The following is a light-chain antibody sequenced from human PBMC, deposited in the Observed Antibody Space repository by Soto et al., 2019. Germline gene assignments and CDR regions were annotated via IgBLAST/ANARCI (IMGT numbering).Light chain of an antibody. V-gene: IGKV3-11*01. Sequence: EIVLTQSPATLSLSPGARAPLSCRASQSVSSYLAWYQQKPGQAPRLLIYDASNRATGIPARFSGSGSGTDFTLTISSLEPEDFAVYYCQQRSNGITFGQGTRLEI. J-gene: IGKJ5*01. CDR1: QSVSSY. CDR3: QQRSNGIT. CDR2: DAS.